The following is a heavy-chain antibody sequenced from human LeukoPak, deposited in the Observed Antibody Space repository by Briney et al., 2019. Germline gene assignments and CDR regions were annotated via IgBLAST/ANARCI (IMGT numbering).Heavy chain of an antibody. CDR3: ARLSSSWPNAAYDY. V-gene: IGHV5-51*01. D-gene: IGHD6-13*01. CDR1: GFTFSSVW. CDR2: IYPGDSDT. Sequence: GGSLRLSCAASGFTFSSVWIGWVRQMPGKGLEWMGIIYPGDSDTRYSPSFQGQVTISADKSISTAYLQWSSLKASDTAMYYCARLSSSWPNAAYDYWGQGTLVTVSS. J-gene: IGHJ4*02.